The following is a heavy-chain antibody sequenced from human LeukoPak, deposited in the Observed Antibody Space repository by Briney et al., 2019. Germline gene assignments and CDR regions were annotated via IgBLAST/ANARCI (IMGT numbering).Heavy chain of an antibody. CDR2: TYYRSKWYN. Sequence: SQTLSLTCAISGDSVSSNSAAWNWIRQSPSRGLEWLGRTYYRSKWYNDYAISVKSRITINPDTSKNQFSLQLNSVTPEDTAVYYCAREGYSSSSVVYYYYYMDVWGKGTTVTVSS. D-gene: IGHD6-6*01. CDR3: AREGYSSSSVVYYYYYMDV. CDR1: GDSVSSNSAA. J-gene: IGHJ6*03. V-gene: IGHV6-1*01.